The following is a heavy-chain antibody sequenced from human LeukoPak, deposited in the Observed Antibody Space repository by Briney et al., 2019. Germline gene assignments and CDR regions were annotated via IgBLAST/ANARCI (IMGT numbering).Heavy chain of an antibody. D-gene: IGHD5-18*01. J-gene: IGHJ4*02. Sequence: WASVKVSCKASGGTFSSYAISWVRQAPGQGLEWVGGIIPIFGTANYAQKFQGRVTITADKSTSTAYMELSSLRSEDTAVYYCARGYSYGYYFDYWGQGTLVTVSS. V-gene: IGHV1-69*06. CDR2: IIPIFGTA. CDR3: ARGYSYGYYFDY. CDR1: GGTFSSYA.